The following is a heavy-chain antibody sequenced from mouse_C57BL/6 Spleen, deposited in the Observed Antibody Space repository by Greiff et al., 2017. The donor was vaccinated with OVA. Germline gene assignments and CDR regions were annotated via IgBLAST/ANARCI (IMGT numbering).Heavy chain of an antibody. CDR3: AREGSSPYYFDY. J-gene: IGHJ2*01. V-gene: IGHV1-64*01. CDR1: GYTFTSYW. D-gene: IGHD1-1*01. Sequence: VKLQQPGAELVKPGASVKLSCKASGYTFTSYWMHWVKQRPGQGLEWIGMIHPNSGSTNYNEKFKSKATLTVDKSSSTAYMQLSSLTSEDSAVDYCAREGSSPYYFDYWGQGTTLTVSS. CDR2: IHPNSGST.